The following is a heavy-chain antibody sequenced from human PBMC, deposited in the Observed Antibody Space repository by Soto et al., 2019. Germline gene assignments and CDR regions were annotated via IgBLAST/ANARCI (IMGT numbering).Heavy chain of an antibody. CDR3: ASNSYGYTFYDY. Sequence: ASVKVSCKASGYTFTSYDINWVRQATGQGLEWMGWMNPNSGNTGYAQKFQGRVTMTRNTSISTAYMEVRSLRSDDTAVYYCASNSYGYTFYDYWGQGTLVTVSS. D-gene: IGHD5-18*01. J-gene: IGHJ4*02. CDR1: GYTFTSYD. CDR2: MNPNSGNT. V-gene: IGHV1-8*01.